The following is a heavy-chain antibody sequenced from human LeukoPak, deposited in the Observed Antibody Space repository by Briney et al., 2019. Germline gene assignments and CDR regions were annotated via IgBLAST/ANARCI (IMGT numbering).Heavy chain of an antibody. CDR3: ARSGYDYPDAFDI. J-gene: IGHJ3*02. D-gene: IGHD5-12*01. CDR1: GYSISSGYY. V-gene: IGHV4-38-2*02. Sequence: SETLSLTCTVSGYSISSGYYWGWIRQPPGKGLEWIGSIYHSGSTYHNPSLKSRVTTSVDTSKNQFSLKLSSVTAADTAVYYCARSGYDYPDAFDIWGQGTMVTVSS. CDR2: IYHSGST.